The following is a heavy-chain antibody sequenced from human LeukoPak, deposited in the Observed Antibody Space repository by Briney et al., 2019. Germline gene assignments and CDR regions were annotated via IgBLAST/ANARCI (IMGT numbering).Heavy chain of an antibody. V-gene: IGHV1-2*02. CDR3: ARVKGAQLGTIY. J-gene: IGHJ4*02. D-gene: IGHD5-12*01. Sequence: ASVKVSYKASGYTFTGYYMHWVRQAPGQGLEWMGWINPNSGGTNYAQKFQGRVTMTRDTSISTAYMELSRLRSDDTAVYYCARVKGAQLGTIYWGQGTLVTVSS. CDR1: GYTFTGYY. CDR2: INPNSGGT.